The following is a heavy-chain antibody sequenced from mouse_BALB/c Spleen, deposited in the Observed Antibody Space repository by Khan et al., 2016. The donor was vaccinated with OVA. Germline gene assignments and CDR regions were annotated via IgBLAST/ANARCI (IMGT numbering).Heavy chain of an antibody. CDR1: GYTFTDFT. V-gene: IGHV1S137*01. CDR2: ISTYYGDV. Sequence: VQLKESGAELVRPGVSVKISCKGSGYTFTDFTMHWVKQSHAKSLEWIGVISTYYGDVTYNQKFKGKATMTVDKSSSTAYLELARLRSEDSAIYYCTRGGGNRFAYWGQGTLVTVAA. J-gene: IGHJ3*01. CDR3: TRGGGNRFAY.